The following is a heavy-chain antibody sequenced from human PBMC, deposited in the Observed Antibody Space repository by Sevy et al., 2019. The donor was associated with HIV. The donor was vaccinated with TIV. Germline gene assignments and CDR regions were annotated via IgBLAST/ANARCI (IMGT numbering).Heavy chain of an antibody. CDR2: INHSGST. CDR3: ADIRNWFDP. CDR1: GGSFSGYY. J-gene: IGHJ5*02. D-gene: IGHD2-15*01. V-gene: IGHV4-34*01. Sequence: SETLSLTCAVYGGSFSGYYWSWIRQPPGKGLEWIGEINHSGSTNYNPSLRSRVTISVDTSKNQFSLKLSSVTAADTAVYYCADIRNWFDPWGQRTLVTVSS.